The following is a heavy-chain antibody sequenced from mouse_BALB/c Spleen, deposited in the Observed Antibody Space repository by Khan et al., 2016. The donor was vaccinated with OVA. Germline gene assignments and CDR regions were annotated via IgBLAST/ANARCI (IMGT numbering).Heavy chain of an antibody. J-gene: IGHJ3*01. Sequence: QVRLKQSGAELVRPGVSVKISCKGSGYTFTDFTMHWVKQSHAKSLEWIGVISTYYGDATYNQKFKGKATMTVDKASSTAYMELARLTSEDSAIXYCTRGGGGNRFAYWGQGTLVTVSA. CDR3: TRGGGGNRFAY. CDR2: ISTYYGDA. CDR1: GYTFTDFT. V-gene: IGHV1S137*01.